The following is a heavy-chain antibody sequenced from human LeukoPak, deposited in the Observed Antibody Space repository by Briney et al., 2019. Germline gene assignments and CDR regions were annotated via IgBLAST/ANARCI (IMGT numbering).Heavy chain of an antibody. CDR1: GDAISSYY. D-gene: IGHD2-15*01. V-gene: IGHV4-4*07. CDR2: IYTSGST. CDR3: ARDYSGGSWYDS. J-gene: IGHJ5*01. Sequence: PSETLSLTCTVSGDAISSYYWSWIPQPAGKGLEWIGRIYTSGSTNYNPSLKSRVTISVDKSKNQFSLKLSAVTTAHATVYYCARDYSGGSWYDSWGQGTLVTVSS.